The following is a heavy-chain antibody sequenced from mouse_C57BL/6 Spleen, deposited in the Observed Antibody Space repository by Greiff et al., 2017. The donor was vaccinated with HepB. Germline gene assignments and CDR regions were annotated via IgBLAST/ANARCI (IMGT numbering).Heavy chain of an antibody. CDR3: ANYYGSSYDYAMDY. Sequence: VQLVESGAELVKPGASVKISCKASGYAFSSYWMNWVKQRPGKGLEWIGQIYPGDGDTNYNGKFKGKATLTADKSSSTAYMQLSSLTSEDSAVYFCANYYGSSYDYAMDYWGQGTSVTVSS. V-gene: IGHV1-80*01. CDR1: GYAFSSYW. D-gene: IGHD1-1*01. CDR2: IYPGDGDT. J-gene: IGHJ4*01.